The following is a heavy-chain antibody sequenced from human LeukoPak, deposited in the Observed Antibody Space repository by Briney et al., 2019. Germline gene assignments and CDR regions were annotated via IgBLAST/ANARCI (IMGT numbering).Heavy chain of an antibody. V-gene: IGHV3-30*02. D-gene: IGHD3-22*01. CDR3: AKDHRHYYDSSGYYDYYYYYMGV. CDR1: GFTFSSYG. CDR2: IRYDGSNK. J-gene: IGHJ6*03. Sequence: GGSLRLSCAASGFTFSSYGMHWVRQAPGKGLEWVAFIRYDGSNKYYADSVKGRFTISRDNSKNTLYLQMNSLRAEDTAVYYCAKDHRHYYDSSGYYDYYYYYMGVWGKGTTVTVSS.